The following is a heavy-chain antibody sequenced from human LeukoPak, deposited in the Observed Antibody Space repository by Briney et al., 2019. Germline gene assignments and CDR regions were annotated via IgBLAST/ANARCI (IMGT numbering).Heavy chain of an antibody. CDR3: ARILPRQYRPPYYYYMDA. CDR1: GFTFSSYS. J-gene: IGHJ6*03. D-gene: IGHD4-11*01. Sequence: GGSPRLSCAASGFTFSSYSMNWVRQAPGKGLEWVSYISSSSSTIYYADSVKGRFTISRDNAKNSLYLQMNSLRAEDTAVYYCARILPRQYRPPYYYYMDAWGKGTTVTVSS. V-gene: IGHV3-48*01. CDR2: ISSSSSTI.